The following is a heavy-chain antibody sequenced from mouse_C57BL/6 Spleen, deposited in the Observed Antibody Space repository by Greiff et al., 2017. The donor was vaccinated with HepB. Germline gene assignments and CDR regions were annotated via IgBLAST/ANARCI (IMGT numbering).Heavy chain of an antibody. CDR1: GYTFTSYW. D-gene: IGHD2-4*01. CDR3: ARFYYDSEGYFDY. J-gene: IGHJ2*01. CDR2: IDPYDSET. Sequence: QVQLQQPGAELVRPGSSVKLSCKASGYTFTSYWMHWVKQRPIQGLEWIGNIDPYDSETHYNQKFKDKATVTVDKSSSTAYMQLSSLTSEDSAVSYCARFYYDSEGYFDYWGQGTTLTVSS. V-gene: IGHV1-52*01.